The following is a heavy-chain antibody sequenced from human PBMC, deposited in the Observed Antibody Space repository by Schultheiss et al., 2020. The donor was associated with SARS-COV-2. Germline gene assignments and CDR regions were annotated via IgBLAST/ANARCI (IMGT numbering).Heavy chain of an antibody. J-gene: IGHJ4*02. CDR2: IYYSGST. CDR3: ARDRREGNNWTFLGY. D-gene: IGHD1-1*01. CDR1: GGSIRSGESY. Sequence: SQTLSLTCTVSGGSIRSGESYWSWIRQSPGKGLEWIGSIYYSGSTKYNPSLKSRVIISADTSKNQLSLRLTSVTAADTAVYYCARDRREGNNWTFLGYWGQGTLVTVSS. V-gene: IGHV4-61*08.